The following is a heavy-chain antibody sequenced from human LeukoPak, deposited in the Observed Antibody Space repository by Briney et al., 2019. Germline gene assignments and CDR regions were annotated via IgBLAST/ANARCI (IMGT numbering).Heavy chain of an antibody. J-gene: IGHJ4*02. V-gene: IGHV3-48*02. CDR2: ISSSGSTI. Sequence: GGSLRLSCAASGFTFSSYSMNWVRQAPGKGLEWVSYISSSGSTIYYADSVKGRFTISRDNAKNSLYLQMNSLRDEDTAVYYCARDAVQRGYSSGFDYWGQGTLVTVSS. CDR3: ARDAVQRGYSSGFDY. D-gene: IGHD6-25*01. CDR1: GFTFSSYS.